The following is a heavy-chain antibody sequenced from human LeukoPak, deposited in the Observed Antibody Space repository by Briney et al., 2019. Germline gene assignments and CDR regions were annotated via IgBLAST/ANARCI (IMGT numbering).Heavy chain of an antibody. CDR1: GYTFTSYG. J-gene: IGHJ6*04. V-gene: IGHV1-18*01. D-gene: IGHD2-21*02. Sequence: ASVTVSCTASGYTFTSYGISWVRQAPGQGLEWMGWISAYNGNTNYAQKPQGRVTMTTDTSTSTAYMELRSLRSDDTAVYDCARYRSGDQGMDVWGKGTTVTVSS. CDR3: ARYRSGDQGMDV. CDR2: ISAYNGNT.